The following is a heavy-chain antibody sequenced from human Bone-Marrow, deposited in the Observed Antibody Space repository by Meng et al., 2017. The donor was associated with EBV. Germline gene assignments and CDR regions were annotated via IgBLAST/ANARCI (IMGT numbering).Heavy chain of an antibody. Sequence: QFPRKGSCPGLVTSSQTLSLTCAVTRPSIRSVVSYWSWLRHPPGKGLELIGYIYYNGRTFYTPSLKSRLTISVDTSKTHFSLKLSSVTAADTAFYYCARGGAVAGTFDYWGQGTLVTVSS. CDR3: ARGGAVAGTFDY. J-gene: IGHJ4*02. V-gene: IGHV4-30-4*01. D-gene: IGHD6-19*01. CDR2: IYYNGRT. CDR1: RPSIRSVVSY.